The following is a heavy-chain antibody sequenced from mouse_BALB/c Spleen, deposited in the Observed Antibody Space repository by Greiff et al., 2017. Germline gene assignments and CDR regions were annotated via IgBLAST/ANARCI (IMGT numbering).Heavy chain of an antibody. Sequence: VQLKESGAELMKPGASVKLSCTASGFNIKDTYMHWVKQRPEQGLEWIGRIDPANGNTKYDPKFQGKATITADTSSNTAYLQLSSLTSEDTAVYYCARSGVTGSYFDYWGQGTTLTVSS. CDR2: IDPANGNT. V-gene: IGHV14-3*02. D-gene: IGHD4-1*01. CDR1: GFNIKDTY. CDR3: ARSGVTGSYFDY. J-gene: IGHJ2*01.